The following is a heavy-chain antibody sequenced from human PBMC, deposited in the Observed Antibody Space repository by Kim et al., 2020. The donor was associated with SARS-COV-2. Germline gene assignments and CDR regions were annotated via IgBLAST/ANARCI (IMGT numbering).Heavy chain of an antibody. V-gene: IGHV3-30*04. J-gene: IGHJ4*02. Sequence: GGSLRLSCAASGFTFSSYAMHWVRQAPGKGLEWVAVISYDGSNKSYADSVKGRFTISRDNSKNTLYLQMNSLRAEDTAVYYCATQTTVTTYFDYWGQGTLVTVSS. CDR1: GFTFSSYA. CDR3: ATQTTVTTYFDY. D-gene: IGHD4-17*01. CDR2: ISYDGSNK.